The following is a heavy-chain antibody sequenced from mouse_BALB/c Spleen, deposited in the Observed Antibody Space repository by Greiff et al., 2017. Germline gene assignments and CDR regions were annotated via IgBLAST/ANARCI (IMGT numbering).Heavy chain of an antibody. V-gene: IGHV1S127*01. CDR1: GYTFTSYW. CDR2: IDPSDSST. Sequence: QVQLQQPGAELVKPGASVKMSCKASGYTFTSYWMHWVKQRPGQGLEWIGVIDPSDSSTSYNQKFKGKATLTVDTSSSTAYMQLSSLTSEDSAVYYCTKSTDSSGRGYAMDYWGQGTSVTVSS. D-gene: IGHD3-2*01. CDR3: TKSTDSSGRGYAMDY. J-gene: IGHJ4*01.